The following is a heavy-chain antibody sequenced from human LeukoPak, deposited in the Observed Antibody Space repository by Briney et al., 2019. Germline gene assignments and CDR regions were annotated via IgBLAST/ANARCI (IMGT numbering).Heavy chain of an antibody. V-gene: IGHV3-30*02. D-gene: IGHD2-2*01. Sequence: PGGSLRLSCAASGFTFSSYGMHWVRQAPGKGLEWVAFIRYDGSNKYYADSVKGRFTISRDNAKNSLYLQMNSLRAEDTAVYYCARGHPGGMQLLFYYYYYMDVWGKGTTVTVSS. CDR1: GFTFSSYG. J-gene: IGHJ6*03. CDR3: ARGHPGGMQLLFYYYYYMDV. CDR2: IRYDGSNK.